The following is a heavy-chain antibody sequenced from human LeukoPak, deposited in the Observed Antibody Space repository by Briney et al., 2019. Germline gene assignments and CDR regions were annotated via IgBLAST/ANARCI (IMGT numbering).Heavy chain of an antibody. D-gene: IGHD4-23*01. V-gene: IGHV3-9*01. J-gene: IGHJ4*02. CDR3: AKDMETTVATPTFDY. Sequence: GGSLRLSCAASGFTFDDYAMHWVRQAPGKGLEWVSGISWSSATIGYADSVKGRFTISRDNAKNSLYLQMNSLRAEDTALYYCAKDMETTVATPTFDYWGPGTLVTVSS. CDR2: ISWSSATI. CDR1: GFTFDDYA.